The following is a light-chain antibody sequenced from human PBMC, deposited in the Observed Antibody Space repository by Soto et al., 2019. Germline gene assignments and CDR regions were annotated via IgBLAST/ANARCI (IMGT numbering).Light chain of an antibody. J-gene: IGLJ2*01. CDR2: EVS. V-gene: IGLV2-14*01. Sequence: QSVLTQPASVSGSPGQSITISCTGTSSDVGGYNYVSWYQQHPGTAPKLMIYEVSNRPSGVSNRFAGSTSGNTGSLTISGLQAEDEDDYYCNSYTSSSTLVVFGGGTKVTVL. CDR3: NSYTSSSTLVV. CDR1: SSDVGGYNY.